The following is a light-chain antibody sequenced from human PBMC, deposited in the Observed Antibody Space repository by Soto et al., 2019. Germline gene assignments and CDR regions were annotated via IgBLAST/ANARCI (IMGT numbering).Light chain of an antibody. Sequence: QYVLTQPPSASGTPGQRVTISCSGSTSNIGSETVNWYQQVPGTAPKLLIYANNQRPSGVPDRFSVSKSGTSASLASGGLNSEHEADYCCAAWDDSLKGWVFGGGTKVPVL. V-gene: IGLV1-44*01. CDR2: ANN. CDR1: TSNIGSET. J-gene: IGLJ3*02. CDR3: AAWDDSLKGWV.